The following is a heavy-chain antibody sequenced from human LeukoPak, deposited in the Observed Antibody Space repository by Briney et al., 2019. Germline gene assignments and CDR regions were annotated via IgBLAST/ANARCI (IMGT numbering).Heavy chain of an antibody. CDR2: ISSSGTTI. V-gene: IGHV3-48*03. Sequence: GGSLGLSCAASGFTFSTFEMNWVRQAPGKGLEWVSYISSSGTTIYYADSVKGRFTISRDNAKSSLYMEMNSLRAEDTAVYYCARSFDFWGQGTLVTVSS. J-gene: IGHJ4*02. CDR3: ARSFDF. CDR1: GFTFSTFE.